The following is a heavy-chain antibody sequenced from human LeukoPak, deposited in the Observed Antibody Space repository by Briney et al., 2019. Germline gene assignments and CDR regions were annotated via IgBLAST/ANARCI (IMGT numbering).Heavy chain of an antibody. V-gene: IGHV1-3*02. J-gene: IGHJ4*02. D-gene: IGHD5-18*01. CDR3: ARSPPNTAMAHVFDY. Sequence: FQGRVTITRDTSASTAYMELSSLRSEDMAVYYCARSPPNTAMAHVFDYWGQGTLVTVSS.